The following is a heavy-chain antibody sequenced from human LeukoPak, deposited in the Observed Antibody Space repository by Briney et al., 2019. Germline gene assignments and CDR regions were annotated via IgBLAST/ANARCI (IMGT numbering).Heavy chain of an antibody. D-gene: IGHD4-17*01. Sequence: RASVKVSCKASGYTFTGYDIHWGRQAPGQGLEWMGWINPNSGVTNYAQKFQGRVTMTRDTSISTAYMELSRLRSDDTAVSYCARASTATPNFDYWGQGTLVTVSS. V-gene: IGHV1-2*02. CDR1: GYTFTGYD. CDR3: ARASTATPNFDY. CDR2: INPNSGVT. J-gene: IGHJ4*02.